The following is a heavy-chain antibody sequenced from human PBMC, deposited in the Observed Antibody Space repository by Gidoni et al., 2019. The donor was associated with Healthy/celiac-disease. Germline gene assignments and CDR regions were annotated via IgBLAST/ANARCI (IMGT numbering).Heavy chain of an antibody. CDR2: IDYSGST. CDR1: ACPISSGGYY. Sequence: QVQLQESGPGLVKPSQTLSLPCTVPACPISSGGYYWCWICRHPGKGLEWIGYIDYSGSTHYNPSLKSRVTISVDTSKNQFSLKLSSVTAADTAVYYCAREDHVDTRPDYWGQGTLVTVSS. J-gene: IGHJ4*02. CDR3: AREDHVDTRPDY. D-gene: IGHD3-16*01. V-gene: IGHV4-31*03.